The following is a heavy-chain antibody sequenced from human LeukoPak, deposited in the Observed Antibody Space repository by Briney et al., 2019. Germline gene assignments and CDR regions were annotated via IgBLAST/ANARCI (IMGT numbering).Heavy chain of an antibody. CDR2: IDYSGSS. J-gene: IGHJ3*02. D-gene: IGHD3-9*01. V-gene: IGHV4-59*13. CDR1: GGSISSYS. CDR3: ARDHPVADWAPDI. Sequence: SQTLSLTCSVSGGSISSYSWTWIRQPPGKGLEWIGFIDYSGSSNYNPSLKSRVTISADPSTNHFSLNLTSVTAADTAVYFCARDHPVADWAPDIWGRGTMVTVSS.